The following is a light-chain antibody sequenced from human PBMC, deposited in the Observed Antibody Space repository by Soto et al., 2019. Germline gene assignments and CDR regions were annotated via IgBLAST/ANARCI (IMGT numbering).Light chain of an antibody. J-gene: IGKJ5*01. CDR3: QQRSNWPPIT. V-gene: IGKV3-11*01. CDR1: QSVSSY. CDR2: DAS. Sequence: EIVLTQSPATLSLSPGERATLSCRASQSVSSYLAWYQQKPGQAPRLLIYDASNTATGIPARFSGSGSGTDFTLTISSLEPEDFAVYDCQQRSNWPPITFGQGTRLEIK.